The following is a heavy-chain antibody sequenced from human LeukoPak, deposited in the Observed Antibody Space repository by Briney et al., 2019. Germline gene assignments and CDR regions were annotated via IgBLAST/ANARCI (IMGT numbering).Heavy chain of an antibody. CDR2: IWYDGSNK. CDR3: AGDRATSYFDY. V-gene: IGHV3-33*01. D-gene: IGHD1-26*01. Sequence: SCKASGFTFRSHGMHWVRQAPGKGLEWVAFIWYDGSNKYYTDSVKGRFTTSRDNSKNTLYLQMNSLRAEDTAVYNCAGDRATSYFDYWGQGALVTISS. CDR1: GFTFRSHG. J-gene: IGHJ4*02.